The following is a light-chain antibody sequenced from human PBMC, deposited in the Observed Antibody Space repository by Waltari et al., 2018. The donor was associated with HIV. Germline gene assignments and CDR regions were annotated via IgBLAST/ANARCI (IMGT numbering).Light chain of an antibody. CDR2: EDT. CDR1: SRDVAGYSL. CDR3: CSYGGFTTYV. J-gene: IGLJ1*01. Sequence: SAPTQPASVSGSPGQSITISCIGTSRDVAGYSLVSWYQHHPGKTPQLLIFEDTERPSGVSNRFSASKSGTTASLTISGLLAEDAADYYCCSYGGFTTYVFGSGTKVTVL. V-gene: IGLV2-23*01.